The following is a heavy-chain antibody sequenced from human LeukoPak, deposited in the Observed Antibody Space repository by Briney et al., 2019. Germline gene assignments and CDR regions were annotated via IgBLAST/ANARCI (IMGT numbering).Heavy chain of an antibody. D-gene: IGHD3-10*01. CDR1: GGSLSFYY. J-gene: IGHJ6*03. CDR3: ARILWFGRPYYYYYMDV. Sequence: SETLSLTCGVSGGSLSFYYWSWIRQSPGKGLEWIAEISQNGDSNYNMSLKSRVTIPLDKSKNQVSLKLNSVTAADTAVYYCARILWFGRPYYYYYMDVWGKGTTVTVSS. V-gene: IGHV4-34*01. CDR2: ISQNGDS.